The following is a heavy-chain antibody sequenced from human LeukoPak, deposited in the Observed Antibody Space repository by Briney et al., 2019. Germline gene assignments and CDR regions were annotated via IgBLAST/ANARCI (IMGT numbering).Heavy chain of an antibody. CDR3: ARTVVVVAANLYFQH. D-gene: IGHD2-15*01. Sequence: GGSLRLSCAASGFXVSSNYMSWVRQAPGKGLKWVSVIYSGGSTYYADSVKGRFTISRDNSKNTLYLQMNSLRAEDTAVYYCARTVVVVAANLYFQHWGQGTLVTVSS. V-gene: IGHV3-66*01. CDR2: IYSGGST. J-gene: IGHJ1*01. CDR1: GFXVSSNY.